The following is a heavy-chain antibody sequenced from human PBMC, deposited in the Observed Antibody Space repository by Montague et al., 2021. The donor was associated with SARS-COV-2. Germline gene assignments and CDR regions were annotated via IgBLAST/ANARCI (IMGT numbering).Heavy chain of an antibody. J-gene: IGHJ4*02. Sequence: SLRLSCAAPGFTFRSYAMSWVRQAPGKGLEWVSAISGGGGTTYYADSVKGRFTISRDNSKNTLYLQMNSLRAEDTAVYYCAKIWVISGGDYWGQGTLVAVSS. CDR1: GFTFRSYA. D-gene: IGHD3-22*01. V-gene: IGHV3-23*01. CDR3: AKIWVISGGDY. CDR2: ISGGGGTT.